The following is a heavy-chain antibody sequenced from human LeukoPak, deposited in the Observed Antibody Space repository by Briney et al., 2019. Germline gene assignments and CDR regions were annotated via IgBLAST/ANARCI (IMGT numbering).Heavy chain of an antibody. CDR1: GGSISSSNW. CDR3: AREYCSGGSCFGAFDI. Sequence: SGTLSLTCAVSGGSISSSNWWSWVRQPPGKGLEWIGEIYHSGSTNYNPSLKSRVTISVDKSKNQFSLKLSSVTAADTAVYYCAREYCSGGSCFGAFDIWGQGTMVTVSS. D-gene: IGHD2-15*01. CDR2: IYHSGST. J-gene: IGHJ3*02. V-gene: IGHV4-4*02.